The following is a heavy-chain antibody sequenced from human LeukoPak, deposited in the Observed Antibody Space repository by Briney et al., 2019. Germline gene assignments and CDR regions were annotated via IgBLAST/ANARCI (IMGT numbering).Heavy chain of an antibody. J-gene: IGHJ5*02. V-gene: IGHV4-39*01. CDR3: ARGLSHTRIAAYSGGYYSVRWFDP. CDR1: GGSITSISYY. CDR2: IYYSGST. D-gene: IGHD2-21*01. Sequence: PSETLSLTCTVSGGSITSISYYWGWIRQPPGKGLEWIGSIYYSGSTYYNPSLKSRVTISVDTSKNQFSLKMNSVTAADTAIYYCARGLSHTRIAAYSGGYYSVRWFDPWGQGTLVTVTS.